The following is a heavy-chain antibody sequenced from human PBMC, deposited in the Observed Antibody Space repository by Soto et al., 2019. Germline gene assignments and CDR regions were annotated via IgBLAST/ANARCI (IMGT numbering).Heavy chain of an antibody. Sequence: QVQLVQSGAEVKKPGASVKVSCKASGYTFTSYYMHWVRQAPGQGLEWMGIINPSGGSTGYAQKFQCRLTMNSDTSTTTVYMELSSLSSEDTAVYYWARDQPYYYDSSGYYPLDYWGQGTLVTVSS. CDR3: ARDQPYYYDSSGYYPLDY. CDR1: GYTFTSYY. J-gene: IGHJ4*02. V-gene: IGHV1-46*01. CDR2: INPSGGST. D-gene: IGHD3-22*01.